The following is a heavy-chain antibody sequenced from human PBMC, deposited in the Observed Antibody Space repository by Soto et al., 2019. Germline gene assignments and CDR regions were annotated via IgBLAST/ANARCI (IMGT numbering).Heavy chain of an antibody. CDR1: GGIFNSYV. Sequence: QVQLVQSGAEVKKPGSSVKVSCKASGGIFNSYVINWVRQAPGQGLEWMGGIVPIFGTANYAQKFQGRVTFTADESTSTAYMELSSLRFDDTAVYYCATVLGGGSNWSFDYWGQGTLVTVSS. V-gene: IGHV1-69*01. D-gene: IGHD6-13*01. CDR3: ATVLGGGSNWSFDY. CDR2: IVPIFGTA. J-gene: IGHJ4*02.